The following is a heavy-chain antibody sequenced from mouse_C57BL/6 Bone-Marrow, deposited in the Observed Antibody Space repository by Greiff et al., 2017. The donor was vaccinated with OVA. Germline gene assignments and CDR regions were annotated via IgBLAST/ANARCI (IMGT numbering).Heavy chain of an antibody. CDR3: ARGFYGSSYGWYYDV. J-gene: IGHJ1*03. V-gene: IGHV1-53*01. CDR1: GYTFTSYW. CDR2: INPSNGGT. Sequence: VQLQQPGTELVKPGASVKLSCKASGYTFTSYWMHWVKQRPGQGLEWIGNINPSNGGTNYNEKFKSKATLTVDKSSSTAYMQLSSLTSEDSAVYDCARGFYGSSYGWYYDVWGTGTTVTVAS. D-gene: IGHD1-1*01.